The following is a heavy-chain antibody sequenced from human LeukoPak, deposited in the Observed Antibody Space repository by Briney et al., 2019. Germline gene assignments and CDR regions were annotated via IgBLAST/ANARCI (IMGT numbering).Heavy chain of an antibody. CDR1: GGSISSYY. CDR2: VSYTGNT. V-gene: IGHV4-59*01. D-gene: IGHD3-16*01. CDR3: ARGDYYDGGGRNWFDP. Sequence: SETLSLTCTVSGGSISSYYWSWIRQPPGKGLEWIGYVSYTGNTNYNPSLKSRVTISVDTSKNQFSLKLSSVTAADTAVYYCARGDYYDGGGRNWFDPWGQGTLVTVSS. J-gene: IGHJ5*02.